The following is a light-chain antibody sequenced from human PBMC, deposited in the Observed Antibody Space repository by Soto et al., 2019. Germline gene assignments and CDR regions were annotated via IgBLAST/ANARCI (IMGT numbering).Light chain of an antibody. CDR3: QSYDSRLSGYV. CDR1: SSNIGAGYD. CDR2: GNS. Sequence: HSVLKQPPSVSGAPGQRVTISFTGGSSNIGAGYDVHWYQQLPGTAPKLLIYGNSNRPSGVTERFSGSKSGTSASLAITGLQAEDEADYYCQSYDSRLSGYVFGTGTKVTV. V-gene: IGLV1-40*01. J-gene: IGLJ1*01.